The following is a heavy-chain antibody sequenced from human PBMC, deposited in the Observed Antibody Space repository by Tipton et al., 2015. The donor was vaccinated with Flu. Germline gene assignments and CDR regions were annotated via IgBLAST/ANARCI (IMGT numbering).Heavy chain of an antibody. Sequence: QLVQSGGGLIQPGGSLRLSCAASGFSVSSNYMSWVRQAPGKGLEWVSVIYSDDSTNYADSVKGRFTVSRDNSKNTLYLQMNSLRAEDTALYYCACTYDNRGFDYWGQGTLVTVSS. D-gene: IGHD3-22*01. V-gene: IGHV3-53*01. CDR1: GFSVSSNY. CDR3: ACTYDNRGFDY. CDR2: IYSDDST. J-gene: IGHJ4*02.